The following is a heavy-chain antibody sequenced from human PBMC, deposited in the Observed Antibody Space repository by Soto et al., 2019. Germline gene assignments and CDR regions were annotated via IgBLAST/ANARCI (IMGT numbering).Heavy chain of an antibody. CDR3: ARQQQLVGPLDV. D-gene: IGHD6-13*01. J-gene: IGHJ6*04. CDR2: IYYSGST. Sequence: SETLSLTCTVSGGSISSSSYYWGWIRQPPGKGLEWIGSIYYSGSTYYNPSLKSRVTISVDTSKNQFSLKLSSVTAADTAVYYCARQQQLVGPLDVWGEGTTLTVSS. CDR1: GGSISSSSYY. V-gene: IGHV4-39*01.